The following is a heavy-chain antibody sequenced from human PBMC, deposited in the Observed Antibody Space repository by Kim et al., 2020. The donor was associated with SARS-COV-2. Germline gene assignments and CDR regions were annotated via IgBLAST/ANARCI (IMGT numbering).Heavy chain of an antibody. CDR2: IYHSGST. CDR3: ARDPSTSPMATILDV. CDR1: GGSISSSNW. V-gene: IGHV4-4*02. D-gene: IGHD5-12*01. Sequence: SETLSLTCAVSGGSISSSNWWSWVRQPPGKGLEWIGEIYHSGSTNYNPSLKSRVTISVDKSKNQFSLKLSSVTAADTAVYYCARDPSTSPMATILDVWGQGTTVTVSS. J-gene: IGHJ6*02.